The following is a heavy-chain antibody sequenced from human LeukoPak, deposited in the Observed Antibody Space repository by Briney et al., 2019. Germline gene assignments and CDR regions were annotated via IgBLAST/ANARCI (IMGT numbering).Heavy chain of an antibody. D-gene: IGHD4-11*01. CDR1: GDSINSHC. CDR3: ARTGDYSRSTGGWFDP. J-gene: IGHJ5*02. V-gene: IGHV4-59*11. CDR2: IFYSGNT. Sequence: PSGTLSLTCTVFGDSINSHCWSWVRQAPGKGLEWIGYIFYSGNTNYSPSLKSRVTISIDTSKKQFSLRLTSVTTADTAVYFCARTGDYSRSTGGWFDPWGQGTLVTVSS.